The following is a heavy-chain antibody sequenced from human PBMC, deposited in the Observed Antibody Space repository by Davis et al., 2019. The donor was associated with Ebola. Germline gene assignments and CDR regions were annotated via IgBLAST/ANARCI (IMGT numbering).Heavy chain of an antibody. Sequence: GSLRLSCTVSGGSISSYYWSWIRQPPGKGLEWIGEINHSGSTNYNPSIKSRVTISVDTSKNQFSLKLSSVTAADTAVYYCALTRRYYYYYGMDVWGQGTTVTVSS. CDR2: INHSGST. V-gene: IGHV4-34*01. J-gene: IGHJ6*02. CDR3: ALTRRYYYYYGMDV. CDR1: GGSISSYY.